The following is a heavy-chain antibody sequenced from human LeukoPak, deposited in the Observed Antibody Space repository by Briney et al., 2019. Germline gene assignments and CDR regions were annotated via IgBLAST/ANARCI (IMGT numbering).Heavy chain of an antibody. Sequence: ASVKVSCKVSGSMFTELSMHWVRQAPGKGLEWRGGFHPEDGETIYAQKFQGRVTMTEDSSTDTAYMELSSLRSEDTAVYYCAIVLAVGVVDWFDPWGQGTLVTVSS. CDR3: AIVLAVGVVDWFDP. CDR1: GSMFTELS. J-gene: IGHJ5*02. V-gene: IGHV1-24*01. CDR2: FHPEDGET. D-gene: IGHD6-19*01.